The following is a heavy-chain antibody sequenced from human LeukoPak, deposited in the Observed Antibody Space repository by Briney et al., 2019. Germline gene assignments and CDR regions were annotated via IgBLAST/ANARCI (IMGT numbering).Heavy chain of an antibody. CDR3: ARDAGVRGADVNYYYMDV. J-gene: IGHJ6*03. D-gene: IGHD3-10*02. Sequence: RASVKVSCKASGGTFSKFGLSWVRQAPGQGLEWMGGVIPLFGTTKYAQNFQGRITISADESTSTAYMELSSLRSEDTAVYYCARDAGVRGADVNYYYMDVWGKGTTVTVSS. V-gene: IGHV1-69*13. CDR1: GGTFSKFG. CDR2: VIPLFGTT.